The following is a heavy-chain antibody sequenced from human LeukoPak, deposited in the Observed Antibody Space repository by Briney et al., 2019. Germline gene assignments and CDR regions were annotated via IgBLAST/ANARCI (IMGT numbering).Heavy chain of an antibody. CDR3: ARALYFDWLLKYDYMDV. CDR1: GYIFTSYY. Sequence: ASVKVSCKASGYIFTSYYIHWVRQAPGQGLEWMGIINPSGGNTNYAQKFQGRVTMTRDTSTSTVYMELSSLRSDDTAVYYCARALYFDWLLKYDYMDVWGKGTTVTVSS. V-gene: IGHV1-46*01. D-gene: IGHD3-9*01. CDR2: INPSGGNT. J-gene: IGHJ6*03.